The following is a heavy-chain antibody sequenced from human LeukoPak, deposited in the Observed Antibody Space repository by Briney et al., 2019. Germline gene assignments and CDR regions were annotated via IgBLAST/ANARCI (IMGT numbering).Heavy chain of an antibody. J-gene: IGHJ6*02. Sequence: GESLKISCKGSGYSFTSYWIGWVRQMPGKGLEWMGIIYPGDSDTRYSPSFQGQVTISADKSISTAYLQWSSLKASDTAMYYCARAGIAARPGQTDYYGMDVWGQGTTVTVSS. CDR3: ARAGIAARPGQTDYYGMDV. V-gene: IGHV5-51*01. CDR2: IYPGDSDT. D-gene: IGHD6-6*01. CDR1: GYSFTSYW.